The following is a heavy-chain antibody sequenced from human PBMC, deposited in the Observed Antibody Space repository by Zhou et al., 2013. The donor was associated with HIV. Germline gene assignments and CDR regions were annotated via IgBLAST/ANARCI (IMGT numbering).Heavy chain of an antibody. CDR1: GYTLSSSD. CDR3: ARAPGLSSSWYVPADAFDV. J-gene: IGHJ3*01. D-gene: IGHD6-13*01. CDR2: MNPETGKS. V-gene: IGHV1-8*01. Sequence: QVQLVQSGAEVKRPGASVKVSCKASGYTLSSSDMHWVRQATGQGLEWLGWMNPETGKSVYAQKFQDRVTMTRNTSISTAYMELSGLKSEDTAVYYCARAPGLSSSWYVPADAFDVWGQGTMVTVSS.